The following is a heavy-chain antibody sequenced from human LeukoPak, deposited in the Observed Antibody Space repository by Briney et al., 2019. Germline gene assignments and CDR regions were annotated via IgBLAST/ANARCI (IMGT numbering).Heavy chain of an antibody. D-gene: IGHD2-21*02. Sequence: ASVKVSCKASGYTFTSYGISWVRQAPGQGLEWMGWISAYNGNTNYAQKLQGRVTMTTDTSTSTAYMELRSLRSDDTAVHYCARSDGPTLAYCGGDCEHWVWFDPWGQGTLVTVSS. CDR1: GYTFTSYG. J-gene: IGHJ5*02. CDR2: ISAYNGNT. V-gene: IGHV1-18*01. CDR3: ARSDGPTLAYCGGDCEHWVWFDP.